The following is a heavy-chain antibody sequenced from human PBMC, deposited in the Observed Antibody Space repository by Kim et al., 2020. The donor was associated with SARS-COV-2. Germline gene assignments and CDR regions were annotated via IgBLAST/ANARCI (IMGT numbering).Heavy chain of an antibody. Sequence: GGSLRLSCAASGFSFTDNYMTWIRQAPGQGLEWLSDISSSGRTSYTDSVKGRFTISRDSAKKSMYLQMNSLRVEDTAVYYCARDRDGYNSFDYWGQGTLVTVSS. J-gene: IGHJ4*02. V-gene: IGHV3-11*06. D-gene: IGHD5-12*01. CDR3: ARDRDGYNSFDY. CDR2: ISSSGRT. CDR1: GFSFTDNY.